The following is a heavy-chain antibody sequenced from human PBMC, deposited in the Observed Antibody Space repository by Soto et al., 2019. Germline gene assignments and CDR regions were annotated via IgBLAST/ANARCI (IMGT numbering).Heavy chain of an antibody. CDR3: AREVGATSIADY. J-gene: IGHJ4*02. D-gene: IGHD1-26*01. CDR1: GGSVSSGSYY. V-gene: IGHV4-61*01. CDR2: IYYSGST. Sequence: PSETLSLTCTASGGSVSSGSYYWSWIRQPPGKGLEWIGYIYYSGSTNYNPSPKSRVTISVDTSKNQFSLKLSSVTAADTAVYYCAREVGATSIADYWGQGTLVTVSS.